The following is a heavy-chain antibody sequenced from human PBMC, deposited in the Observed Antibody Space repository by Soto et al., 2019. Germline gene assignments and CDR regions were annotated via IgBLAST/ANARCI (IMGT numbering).Heavy chain of an antibody. Sequence: QVQLEESGGGVVQPGRSLRLSCEASGFTFNTYSMHWVRQPPGKGLEWLAAIWYDGTQKYYADSVKGRFIISRDNSKKTLYLEMKSLRAEDTAVYYFARAGGTTVTGLWHFDSWGQVTTVTVSS. CDR3: ARAGGTTVTGLWHFDS. V-gene: IGHV3-33*01. J-gene: IGHJ4*02. CDR1: GFTFNTYS. CDR2: IWYDGTQK. D-gene: IGHD4-17*01.